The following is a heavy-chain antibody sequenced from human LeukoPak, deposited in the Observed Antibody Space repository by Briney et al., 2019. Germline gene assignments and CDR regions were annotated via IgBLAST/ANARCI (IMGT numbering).Heavy chain of an antibody. V-gene: IGHV1-18*04. CDR2: ISAYNGNT. CDR1: GYTFTSYG. Sequence: GYTFTSYGISWVRQAPGRGLEWMGXISAYNGNTNYAQKLQGRVTMTTDTSTSTAYMELRSLRSDDTAVYYCARGTASGYSYGYGLYWGQGTLVTVSS. D-gene: IGHD5-18*01. CDR3: ARGTASGYSYGYGLY. J-gene: IGHJ4*02.